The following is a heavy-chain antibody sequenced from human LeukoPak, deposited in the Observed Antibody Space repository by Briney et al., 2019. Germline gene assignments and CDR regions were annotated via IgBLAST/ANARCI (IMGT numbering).Heavy chain of an antibody. J-gene: IGHJ4*02. D-gene: IGHD2-2*02. V-gene: IGHV3-23*01. Sequence: GGSLRLSCAASGFTFSNYAMSWVRQAPGKGLEWVSGISGGGGATYYADSVKGRFTTSRDSSKNTLYLQMNSLRAEDTAVYYCAKAPLQGYCSSTSCHIDWGQGTLVTVSS. CDR3: AKAPLQGYCSSTSCHID. CDR2: ISGGGGAT. CDR1: GFTFSNYA.